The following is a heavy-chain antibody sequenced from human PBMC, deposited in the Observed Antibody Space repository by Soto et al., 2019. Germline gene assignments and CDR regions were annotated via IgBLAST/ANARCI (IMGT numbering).Heavy chain of an antibody. J-gene: IGHJ6*02. V-gene: IGHV3-15*01. Sequence: GGSLRLSCAASGFTFSNAWMSWVRQAPGKGLEWVGRIKSKTDGGTTDYAAPVKGRFTISRDDSKNTLYLQMNSLKTEDTAVYYCTTGDPMDYYYYYGMDVWGQGTTVTVSS. D-gene: IGHD3-16*01. CDR2: IKSKTDGGTT. CDR3: TTGDPMDYYYYYGMDV. CDR1: GFTFSNAW.